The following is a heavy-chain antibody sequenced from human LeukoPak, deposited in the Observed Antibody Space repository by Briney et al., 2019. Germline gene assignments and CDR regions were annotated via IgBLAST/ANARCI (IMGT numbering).Heavy chain of an antibody. CDR1: GYTFISYW. V-gene: IGHV3-74*01. CDR2: VNSDGSGT. Sequence: GGSLRLSCAASGYTFISYWMHRVRQAPGKGLVWVSRVNSDGSGTSYADSVKGRFTISRDNAKNTLYLQMNSLRAEDAAVYYCARDGVATIDLEYWGQGTLVTVSS. D-gene: IGHD5-24*01. J-gene: IGHJ4*02. CDR3: ARDGVATIDLEY.